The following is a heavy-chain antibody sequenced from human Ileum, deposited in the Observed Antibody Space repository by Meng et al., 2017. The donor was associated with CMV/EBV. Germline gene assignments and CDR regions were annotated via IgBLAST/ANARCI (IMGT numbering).Heavy chain of an antibody. CDR2: INYAGST. D-gene: IGHD3-10*01. CDR1: GSTVNSNY. CDR3: ARSKDYNNSPFDY. Sequence: GGSLRLSCTTSGSTVNSNYMTWVRQAPRKGLESVSVINYAGSTFYADSVKGRFTISGDNSKNTVYLQMNSLRVEDTAVYYCARSKDYNNSPFDYWGQGTLVTVSS. V-gene: IGHV3-53*05. J-gene: IGHJ4*02.